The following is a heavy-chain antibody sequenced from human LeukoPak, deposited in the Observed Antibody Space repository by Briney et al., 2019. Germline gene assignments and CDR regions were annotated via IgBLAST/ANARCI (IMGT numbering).Heavy chain of an antibody. CDR1: GFTFSSYG. D-gene: IGHD2-15*01. CDR3: AKPGPGYCSGGSCYSPYYMDV. Sequence: GGTLRLSCAASGFTFSSYGMSWVRQAPGKGLEWVSAISGSGGSTYYADSVKGRFIISRDNSKNTLYLQMNSLRAGDTAVYYCAKPGPGYCSGGSCYSPYYMDVWGKGTTVTVPS. CDR2: ISGSGGST. J-gene: IGHJ6*03. V-gene: IGHV3-23*01.